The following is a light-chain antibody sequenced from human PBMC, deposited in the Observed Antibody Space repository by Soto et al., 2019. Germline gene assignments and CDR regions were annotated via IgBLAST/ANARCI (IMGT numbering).Light chain of an antibody. V-gene: IGKV3-11*01. J-gene: IGKJ5*01. CDR1: QSVDSY. CDR3: QQRSTWPIT. CDR2: GAS. Sequence: EIVLTQSPVSLSLSPGERATLSCRASQSVDSYLVWYQQKPGQAPRLLIFGASNRATGIPARFSGGGSGTDFTLTIKSLEPEDFAVYYCQQRSTWPITFGQGTRLEIK.